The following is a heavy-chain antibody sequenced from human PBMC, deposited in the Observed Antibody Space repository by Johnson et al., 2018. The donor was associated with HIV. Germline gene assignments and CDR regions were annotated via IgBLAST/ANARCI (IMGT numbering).Heavy chain of an antibody. CDR1: GFTFRSYG. V-gene: IGHV3-33*01. D-gene: IGHD3-3*01. CDR3: GRGGRVVMEDVFGI. CDR2: IWYDGLNK. J-gene: IGHJ3*02. Sequence: QVQLVESGGGVVQPGRSLRLSCAASGFTFRSYGMHWVRQAPGKGLEWVAVIWYDGLNKYYADSVKGRFTISRDNAKNSLYLQMNSLTADDTAVYYCGRGGRVVMEDVFGIWGQGTMVTVSS.